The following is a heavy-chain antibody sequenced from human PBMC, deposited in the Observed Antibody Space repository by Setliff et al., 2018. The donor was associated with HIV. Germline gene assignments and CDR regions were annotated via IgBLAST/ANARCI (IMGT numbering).Heavy chain of an antibody. J-gene: IGHJ4*02. CDR3: ARDLGYTYGHFDY. D-gene: IGHD5-18*01. CDR2: ISSSSSYI. CDR1: GFTFSSYS. V-gene: IGHV3-21*01. Sequence: PGGSLRLSCAASGFTFSSYSMNWVRQAPGKGLEWVSSISSSSSYIYYADSVKGRFTIARDNAKNSLYLQMNSLRAEDTAVYYCARDLGYTYGHFDYWGQGTLVTVSS.